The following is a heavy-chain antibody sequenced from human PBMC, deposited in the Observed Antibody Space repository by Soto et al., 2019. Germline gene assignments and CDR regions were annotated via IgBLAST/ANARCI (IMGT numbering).Heavy chain of an antibody. D-gene: IGHD2-15*01. V-gene: IGHV1-69*13. J-gene: IGHJ4*02. CDR2: IIPIFGTA. CDR1: GGTFTNYA. CDR3: ARGRILYPLLFSFDY. Sequence: SVKVSCKASGGTFTNYAFSWVRQAPGQGLEWLGGIIPIFGTADYAQKFQGRVTITADESTSTAYMELSSLRSEDTAVYYCARGRILYPLLFSFDYWGQGTLVTVSS.